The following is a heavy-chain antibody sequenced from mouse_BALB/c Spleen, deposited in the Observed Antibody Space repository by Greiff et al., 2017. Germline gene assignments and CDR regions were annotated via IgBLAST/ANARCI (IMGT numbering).Heavy chain of an antibody. CDR1: GFNIKDTY. J-gene: IGHJ1*01. CDR3: AQPSWYFDV. Sequence: VQLKESGAELVKPGASVKLSCTASGFNIKDTYMHWVKQRPEQGLEWIGRIDPANGNTKYDPKFQGKATITADTSSNTAYLQLSSLTSEDTAVYYCAQPSWYFDVWGAGTTVTVSS. V-gene: IGHV14-3*02. CDR2: IDPANGNT.